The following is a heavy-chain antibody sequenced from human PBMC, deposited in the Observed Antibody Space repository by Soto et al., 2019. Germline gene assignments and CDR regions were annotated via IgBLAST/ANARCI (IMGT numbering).Heavy chain of an antibody. CDR1: GGSVTSSY. CDR2: IYYRGST. CDR3: ARGRTTNPSLGIGY. Sequence: SETLSLTCTVSGGSVTSSYWSWIRQPPGKGLEWIGYIYYRGSTNYNPSLKSRVTITIDSSNNQFSLKLSSVTAADTAVYYCARGRTTNPSLGIGYWGQGTLVTVSS. D-gene: IGHD1-1*01. V-gene: IGHV4-59*02. J-gene: IGHJ4*02.